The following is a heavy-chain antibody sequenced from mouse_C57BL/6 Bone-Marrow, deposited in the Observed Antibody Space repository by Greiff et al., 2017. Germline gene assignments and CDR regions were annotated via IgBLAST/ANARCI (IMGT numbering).Heavy chain of an antibody. D-gene: IGHD1-1*01. CDR3: ARLRSTVVADY. Sequence: EVQVVESGGDLVKPGGSLKLSCAASGFTFSSYGMSWVRQTPDKRLEWVATISSGGSYTYYPDSVKGRFTISRDNAKNTLYLQMSSLKSEDTAMYYCARLRSTVVADYWGQGTTLTVSS. V-gene: IGHV5-6*01. J-gene: IGHJ2*01. CDR2: ISSGGSYT. CDR1: GFTFSSYG.